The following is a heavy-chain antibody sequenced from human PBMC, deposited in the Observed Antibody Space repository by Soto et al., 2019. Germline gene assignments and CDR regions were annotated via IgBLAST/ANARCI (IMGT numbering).Heavy chain of an antibody. CDR3: EDTGVYYCARNSWNAPPAFDF. Sequence: PGESLKISCKGSGYSFTSYWISWVRQMPGKGLEWMGRIDPSDSYTNYRSKWNNDYAASVKGRITVNPDTSKNQFSLQLNSVTPEDTGVYYCARNSWNAPPAFDFWGQGIQVTVSS. J-gene: IGHJ4*02. D-gene: IGHD2-8*01. V-gene: IGHV5-10-1*01. CDR1: GYSFTSYW. CDR2: IDPSDSYT.